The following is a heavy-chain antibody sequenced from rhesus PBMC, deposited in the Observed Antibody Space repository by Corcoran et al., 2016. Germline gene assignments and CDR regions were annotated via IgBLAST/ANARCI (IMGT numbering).Heavy chain of an antibody. D-gene: IGHD1-26*01. J-gene: IGHJ4*01. CDR1: GFTFSSYG. CDR2: FSNGGGSK. Sequence: EVQLVESGGGLVQPGGSLRLSCAASGFTFSSYGMSWVRQASGKGLEWVSYFSNGGGSKYYADSCKGRFTISRDNSNNTLSLQMNSLRAEDTAVYYCAKRGATEGGIDYWGQGVLVTVSS. CDR3: AKRGATEGGIDY. V-gene: IGHV3S5*01.